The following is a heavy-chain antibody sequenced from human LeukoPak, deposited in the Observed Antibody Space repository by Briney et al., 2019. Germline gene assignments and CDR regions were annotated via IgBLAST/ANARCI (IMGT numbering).Heavy chain of an antibody. Sequence: ASVKVSCKASGYTFTSYYMHWVRQAPGEGLEWMGVINPSGGSTSYAQKFQGRVTMTRDMSTSTVYMELSSLRSEDTAVYYCARGFYCGAGGCYSDWFDPWGQGTLVTVSS. CDR3: ARGFYCGAGGCYSDWFDP. CDR2: INPSGGST. D-gene: IGHD2-15*01. V-gene: IGHV1-46*01. J-gene: IGHJ5*02. CDR1: GYTFTSYY.